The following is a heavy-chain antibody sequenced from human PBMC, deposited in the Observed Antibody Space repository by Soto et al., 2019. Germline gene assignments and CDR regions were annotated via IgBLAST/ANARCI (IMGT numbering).Heavy chain of an antibody. CDR1: GGSFSGYY. V-gene: IGHV4-34*01. J-gene: IGHJ4*02. CDR3: ARAIAAAGTFCSGGSCYFDY. CDR2: INHSGST. D-gene: IGHD2-15*01. Sequence: QVQLQQWGAGLLKPSETLSLTCAVYGGSFSGYYWSWIRQPPGKGLEWIGEINHSGSTNYNPSLKSRVNRSVDTSKSQFSLELSSVTAADTAVYYCARAIAAAGTFCSGGSCYFDYWGQGTLVTVSS.